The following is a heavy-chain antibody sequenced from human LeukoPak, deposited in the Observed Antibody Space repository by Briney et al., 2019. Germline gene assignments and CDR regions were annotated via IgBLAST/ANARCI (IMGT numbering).Heavy chain of an antibody. CDR3: ARDRREELRFFYYMDA. V-gene: IGHV4-4*07. CDR1: GYPLNGGY. Sequence: PSETLALTFPVSGYPLNGGYWNLLPQAAGKRLEGIGRVRAGGYSNYNPSLKSRVSMSVDTSKNQFSLRLTSVTAADTAVYYCARDRREELRFFYYMDAWGKGTTVTVSS. J-gene: IGHJ6*03. D-gene: IGHD3-3*01. CDR2: VRAGGYS.